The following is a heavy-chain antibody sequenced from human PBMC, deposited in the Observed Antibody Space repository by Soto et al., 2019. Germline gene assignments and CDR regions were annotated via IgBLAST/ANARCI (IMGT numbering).Heavy chain of an antibody. V-gene: IGHV3-23*01. J-gene: IGHJ3*02. D-gene: IGHD3-16*01. CDR2: ISGSGGST. Sequence: EVQPLESGGGLVQPGGSLRLSCAASGFTFSSYAMSWVRQAPGKGLEWVSAISGSGGSTYYADSVKGRFTISRDNSKNTLYLQMNSLRAEDTAVYYCAKSFRGPRDAFDIWGQGTMVTVSS. CDR1: GFTFSSYA. CDR3: AKSFRGPRDAFDI.